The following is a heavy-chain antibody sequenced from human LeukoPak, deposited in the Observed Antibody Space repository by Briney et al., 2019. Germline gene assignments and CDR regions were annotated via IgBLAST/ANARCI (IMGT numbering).Heavy chain of an antibody. CDR3: ARDQLGSGPVLDAFDI. J-gene: IGHJ3*02. V-gene: IGHV1-8*03. Sequence: ASVKVSCKASGYTFTSYDINWVRQATEQGLEWMGWMNPNSGNTGYAQKFQGRVTITRNTSISTAYMELSSLRSEDTAVYYCARDQLGSGPVLDAFDIWGQGTMVTVSS. CDR1: GYTFTSYD. D-gene: IGHD2-15*01. CDR2: MNPNSGNT.